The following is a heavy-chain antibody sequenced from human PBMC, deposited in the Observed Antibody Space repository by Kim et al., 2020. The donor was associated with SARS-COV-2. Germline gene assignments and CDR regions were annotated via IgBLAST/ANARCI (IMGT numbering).Heavy chain of an antibody. D-gene: IGHD3-10*01. V-gene: IGHV5-10-1*01. CDR1: GYSFTSYW. Sequence: GASLKISCKGSGYSFTSYWISWVRQMPGKGLEWMGRIDPSDSYTNYSPSFQGHVTISADKSISTAYLQWSSLKASDTAMYYCARLEYYGSGSWQLGGYYYYGMDVWGQGTTVTVSS. CDR2: IDPSDSYT. J-gene: IGHJ6*02. CDR3: ARLEYYGSGSWQLGGYYYYGMDV.